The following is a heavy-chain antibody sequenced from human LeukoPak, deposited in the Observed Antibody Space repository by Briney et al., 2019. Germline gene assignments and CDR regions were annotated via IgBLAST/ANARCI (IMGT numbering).Heavy chain of an antibody. CDR1: GYTFTSYY. D-gene: IGHD3-9*01. CDR2: INPNSGGT. Sequence: ASVKVSCKASGYTFTSYYMHWVRQAPGQGLEWMGWINPNSGGTNYAQKFQGRVTMTRDTSISTAYMELSRLRSDDTAVYYCAREGLRYFDWLLSAFDIWGQGTMVTVSS. CDR3: AREGLRYFDWLLSAFDI. V-gene: IGHV1-2*02. J-gene: IGHJ3*02.